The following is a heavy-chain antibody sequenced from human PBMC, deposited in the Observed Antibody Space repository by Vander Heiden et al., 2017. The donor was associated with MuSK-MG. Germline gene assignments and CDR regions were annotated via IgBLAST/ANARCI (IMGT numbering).Heavy chain of an antibody. Sequence: QVQLVQSGSEGKKPGSSVKVSCKASGGTFRSYAISWVRQAPGQGLEWMGGIIPIFGTANYAQKFQGSVAISSDESTSTAYMELSSLRSEDPALHYRARGGDSGGGSAILGPAKFYDYW. CDR3: ARGGDSGGGSAILGPAKFYDY. V-gene: IGHV1-69*01. J-gene: IGHJ4*01. CDR2: IIPIFGTA. CDR1: GGTFRSYA. D-gene: IGHD2-21*01.